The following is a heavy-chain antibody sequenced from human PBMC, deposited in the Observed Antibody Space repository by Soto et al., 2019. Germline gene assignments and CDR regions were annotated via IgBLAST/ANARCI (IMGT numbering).Heavy chain of an antibody. CDR3: VKDSSRWYYFDY. V-gene: IGHV3-23*01. J-gene: IGHJ4*02. CDR2: ITGSGSFT. D-gene: IGHD6-13*01. CDR1: GFTFNSFA. Sequence: GGSLRLSCAASGFTFNSFAMSWVRQAPGKGLEWVSGITGSGSFTYYAASVKGRFTISRDNRKNTLYLQIDSLRGKDTASYYCVKDSSRWYYFDYWGPGTLVTVSS.